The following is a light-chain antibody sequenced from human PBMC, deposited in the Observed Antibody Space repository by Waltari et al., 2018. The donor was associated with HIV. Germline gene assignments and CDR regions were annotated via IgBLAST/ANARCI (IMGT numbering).Light chain of an antibody. J-gene: IGKJ4*01. CDR3: QQYYSYPLT. CDR1: QCISSY. Sequence: AIRMTQSPSSFSASTGDRVTITCRASQCISSYLAWYQQKPGKAPNLLIYAASTLQSGVPSRFSGSGSGTDFTLTISCLQSEDFASYYCQQYYSYPLTFGGGTKVEIK. CDR2: AAS. V-gene: IGKV1-8*01.